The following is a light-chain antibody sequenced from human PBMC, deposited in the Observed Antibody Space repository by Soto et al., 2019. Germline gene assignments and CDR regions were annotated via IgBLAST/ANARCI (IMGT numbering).Light chain of an antibody. V-gene: IGKV2-28*01. J-gene: IGKJ3*01. CDR1: QSFLHSNGYNY. Sequence: DIVMPQSPLSLPVNPAEPASISCRSSQSFLHSNGYNYLDRDLQKPGQSQQLLIYLGSNLASGVPVMLSGSGPGSDLTLKISRVDAEDVGIYYCMQALQHFSFGPRANVDF. CDR2: LGS. CDR3: MQALQHFS.